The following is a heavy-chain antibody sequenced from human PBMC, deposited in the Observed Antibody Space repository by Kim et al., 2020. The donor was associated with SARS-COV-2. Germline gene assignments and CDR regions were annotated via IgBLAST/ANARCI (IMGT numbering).Heavy chain of an antibody. D-gene: IGHD3-22*01. V-gene: IGHV4-31*02. Sequence: LTRRVTRSVDTSKNQFSLKLSSVTAADTAVYYCARGVYYDSSGYYYMVDYWGQGTLVTVSS. J-gene: IGHJ4*02. CDR3: ARGVYYDSSGYYYMVDY.